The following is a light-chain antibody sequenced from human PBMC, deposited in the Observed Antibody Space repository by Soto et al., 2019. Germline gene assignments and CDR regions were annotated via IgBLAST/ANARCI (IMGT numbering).Light chain of an antibody. CDR3: QQSYSTPYT. V-gene: IGKV1-39*01. CDR2: DSF. CDR1: QSISTY. Sequence: DIQMTHSPSSLSVSVGDRVTITCRASQSISTYLNWYQQKPGKAPKLLIYDSFNLQSGVPSRFSGSGSGTDFTLTISSLQPEDFATYYCQQSYSTPYTFGQGTKLEIK. J-gene: IGKJ2*01.